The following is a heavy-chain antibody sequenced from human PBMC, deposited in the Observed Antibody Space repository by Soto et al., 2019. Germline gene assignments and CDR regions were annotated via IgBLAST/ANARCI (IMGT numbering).Heavy chain of an antibody. CDR2: TYYKSKWYN. D-gene: IGHD4-17*01. V-gene: IGHV6-1*01. CDR3: ARLAHCFGSSCRAYGDYPLNYLDP. J-gene: IGHJ4*01. CDR1: GDSVSSDSAA. Sequence: SQTLSLTCAISGDSVSSDSAAWNWIRQSPSRGLEWLGRTYYKSKWYNEYGTSVKSRLTIVADTSKNQVSLHLYSVTPEDTALYFCARLAHCFGSSCRAYGDYPLNYLDPWGQGILVTVSS.